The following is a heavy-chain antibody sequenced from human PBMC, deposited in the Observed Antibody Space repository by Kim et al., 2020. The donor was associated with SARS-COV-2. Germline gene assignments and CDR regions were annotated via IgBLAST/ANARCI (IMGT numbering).Heavy chain of an antibody. Sequence: GGSLRLSCAASGFTFSGYWMHWVRQAPGKGLVWVSHIKPDGSITTYADSAKGRFTISRDNAKNTLSLQMNFLRVEDTAISYCVRDRGGRHDYWGQGTLVT. D-gene: IGHD3-10*01. CDR3: VRDRGGRHDY. CDR2: IKPDGSIT. V-gene: IGHV3-74*01. CDR1: GFTFSGYW. J-gene: IGHJ4*02.